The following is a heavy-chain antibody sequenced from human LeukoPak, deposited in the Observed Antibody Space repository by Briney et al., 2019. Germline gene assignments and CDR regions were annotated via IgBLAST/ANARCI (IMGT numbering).Heavy chain of an antibody. CDR1: GFIFSSYW. CDR3: AREDCSGGSCYSNWFDP. V-gene: IGHV3-66*01. J-gene: IGHJ5*02. Sequence: GGSLRLSCTASGFIFSSYWMSWVRQAPGKGLEWVSVIYSGGSTYYADSVKGGFTISRDNSKNTLYLQMNSLRAEDTAVYYCAREDCSGGSCYSNWFDPWGQGTLVTVSS. CDR2: IYSGGST. D-gene: IGHD2-15*01.